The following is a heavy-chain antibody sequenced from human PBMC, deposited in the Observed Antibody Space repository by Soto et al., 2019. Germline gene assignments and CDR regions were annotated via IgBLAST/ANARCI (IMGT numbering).Heavy chain of an antibody. V-gene: IGHV3-11*03. J-gene: IGHJ6*02. Sequence: LRLSCAASGFTFSSYAMSWVRQAPGKGLEWVSNITSSGSNTKYADSVQGRFTISRDNAKNSLYLQMNSLRAEDTAVYYYYYYGMDVWGQGTTVTVSS. CDR1: GFTFSSYA. CDR2: ITSSGSNT. CDR3: YYYGMDV.